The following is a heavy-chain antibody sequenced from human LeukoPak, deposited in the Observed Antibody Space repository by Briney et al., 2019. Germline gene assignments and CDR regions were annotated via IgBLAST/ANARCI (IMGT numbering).Heavy chain of an antibody. CDR1: GYTXSGHY. CDR3: AREVMDNLRFDY. V-gene: IGHV1-2*02. CDR2: INPNSGGT. J-gene: IGHJ4*02. D-gene: IGHD1-14*01. Sequence: GASVKVSCKASGYTXSGHYIHWVRQAPGQGLEWMGWINPNSGGTNYAQKFQSRVTVTKDTSISTAYMDLTSLRSEDTAVYYCAREVMDNLRFDYWGQGTLVTVSS.